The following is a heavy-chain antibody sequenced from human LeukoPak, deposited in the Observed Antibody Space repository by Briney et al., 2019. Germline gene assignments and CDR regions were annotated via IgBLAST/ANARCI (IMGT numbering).Heavy chain of an antibody. V-gene: IGHV1-2*02. CDR2: INPNSGAT. CDR1: GYTFIAYY. CDR3: ARDGYCSGASCPFQH. J-gene: IGHJ1*01. Sequence: ASVKVSSKASGYTFIAYYMFWVRQAPGQGLEWMGWINPNSGATDHAQKFQGRVTMTRDTSINTSYMELTGLRSDDTAVYYCARDGYCSGASCPFQHWGQGTLVTVSS. D-gene: IGHD2-2*03.